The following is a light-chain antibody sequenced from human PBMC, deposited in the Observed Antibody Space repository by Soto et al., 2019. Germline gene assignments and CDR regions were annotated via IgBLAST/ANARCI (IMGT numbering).Light chain of an antibody. Sequence: DIQLTQSPSTLSASVGDRVTITCRASQTISSWLAWYQQKPGKAPNLLIHETSNLESGVPSRFSGSGSGTESTLTISSLQRDDFASYDCQYYNDYCWTFGQGPKVEIK. CDR3: QYYNDYCWT. V-gene: IGKV1-5*03. J-gene: IGKJ1*01. CDR2: ETS. CDR1: QTISSW.